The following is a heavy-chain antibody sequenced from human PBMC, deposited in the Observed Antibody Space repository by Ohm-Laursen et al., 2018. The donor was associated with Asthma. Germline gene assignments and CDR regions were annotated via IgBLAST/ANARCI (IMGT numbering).Heavy chain of an antibody. J-gene: IGHJ2*01. V-gene: IGHV3-48*01. CDR2: ISSSSSTI. CDR3: ARTERPGGPSHYWYFDL. CDR1: GFTFSSYS. D-gene: IGHD1-1*01. Sequence: SLRLSCAASGFTFSSYSMNWVRQAPGKGLEWVSYISSSSSTIYYADSVKGRFTISRDNAKNSLYLQMNSLRAEDTAVYYCARTERPGGPSHYWYFDLWGRGTLVTVSS.